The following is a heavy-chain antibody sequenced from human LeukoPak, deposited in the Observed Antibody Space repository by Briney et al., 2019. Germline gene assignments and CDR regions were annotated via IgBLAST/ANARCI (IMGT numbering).Heavy chain of an antibody. CDR2: IRYDGSNK. J-gene: IGHJ4*02. CDR1: GFTFSSYG. CDR3: ARGRDYSNRDLDY. D-gene: IGHD4-11*01. V-gene: IGHV3-30*02. Sequence: GGSLRLSCAASGFTFSSYGMHWVRQAPGKGLEWVALIRYDGSNKYYADSVKGRFTISRDNSKNTLYLQMNSLRAEDTAVYYCARGRDYSNRDLDYWGQGTLVTVSS.